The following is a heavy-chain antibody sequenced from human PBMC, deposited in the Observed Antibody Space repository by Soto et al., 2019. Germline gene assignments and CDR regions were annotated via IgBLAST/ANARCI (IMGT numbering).Heavy chain of an antibody. J-gene: IGHJ4*02. D-gene: IGHD6-19*01. Sequence: LRLSCVASGFTFGSYAMSWVRRAPGKGLEWVSTINDSGDLRYYAESVRGRFTISRDNSKNTLYLQVNDLRAEDTARYHCAKAFGDWYPFEKWGLGALVTVSS. V-gene: IGHV3-23*01. CDR3: AKAFGDWYPFEK. CDR2: INDSGDLR. CDR1: GFTFGSYA.